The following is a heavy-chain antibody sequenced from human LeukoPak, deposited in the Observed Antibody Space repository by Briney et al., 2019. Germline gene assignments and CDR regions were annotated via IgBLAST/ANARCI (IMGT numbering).Heavy chain of an antibody. V-gene: IGHV4-59*01. D-gene: IGHD3-22*01. J-gene: IGHJ4*02. CDR1: GDSIRSYY. CDR2: IHNNGDS. CDR3: GRWGYFDSGNYFVVDY. Sequence: SETLSLTCIVSGDSIRSYYWNWIRQAPGKALEWIGHIHNNGDSAYNFSLKSRVTISMDTYKNQFSLQLISVTAADTAVYYCGRWGYFDSGNYFVVDYWGQGTVVTVSS.